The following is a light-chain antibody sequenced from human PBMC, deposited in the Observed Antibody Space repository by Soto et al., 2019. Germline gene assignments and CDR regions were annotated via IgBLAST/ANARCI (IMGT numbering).Light chain of an antibody. CDR3: QQYGSSPLT. J-gene: IGKJ4*01. CDR2: AAS. Sequence: EIVLTQSPATLSLSPGERATLSCRASRSFASSYLAWYQHKPGQAPRLLIYAASSRATGIPDRFIGSGSGTDFTLTISRLEPDDSAVYYCQQYGSSPLTFGGATKVDIK. CDR1: RSFASSY. V-gene: IGKV3-20*01.